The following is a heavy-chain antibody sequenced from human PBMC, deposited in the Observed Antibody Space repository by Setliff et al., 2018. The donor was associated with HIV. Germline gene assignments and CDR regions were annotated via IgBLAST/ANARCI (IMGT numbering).Heavy chain of an antibody. Sequence: ASVKVSCKSSGYTFTGSFMHWVRQAPGRGLEWLGVVHPFHDILGSNADYAQKFQGRISITWDSSGNTLFLELGPLRSDDSATYYCVRAFDQDFNNWGQGTVVTVS. CDR3: VRAFDQDFNN. J-gene: IGHJ1*01. V-gene: IGHV1-46*01. CDR2: VHPFHDILGSNA. CDR1: GYTFTGSF. D-gene: IGHD3-9*01.